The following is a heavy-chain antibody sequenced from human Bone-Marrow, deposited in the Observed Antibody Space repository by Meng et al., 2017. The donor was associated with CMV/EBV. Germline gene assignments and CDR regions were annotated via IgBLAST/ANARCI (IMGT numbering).Heavy chain of an antibody. D-gene: IGHD2-21*01. CDR2: IYKGGQI. CDR1: GFTFSTSS. V-gene: IGHV3-53*01. CDR3: ARGECGGSCGIFDI. J-gene: IGHJ3*02. Sequence: GESLKISCAASGFTFSTSSMNWVRQAPGKGLEWVSVIYKGGQIFYTESVKGRFTISRDISKNTMYLQMDTLRAEDTAVYYCARGECGGSCGIFDIWGQGTMVTVSS.